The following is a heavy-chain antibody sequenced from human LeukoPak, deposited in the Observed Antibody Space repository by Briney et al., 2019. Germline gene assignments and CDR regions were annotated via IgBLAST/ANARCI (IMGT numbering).Heavy chain of an antibody. CDR3: TKGGDCGSDCYSQLFHFDY. D-gene: IGHD2-21*02. CDR2: ISGRGGDT. V-gene: IGHV3-23*01. Sequence: PGGSLRLSCAASGFTFSSYAMNWVRQCPGKGLEWVSAISGRGGDTYYADSVKGRFTISRGNSKNAVYLQMNSLRAEDTAVYYCTKGGDCGSDCYSQLFHFDYWGQGTLVTVSS. CDR1: GFTFSSYA. J-gene: IGHJ4*02.